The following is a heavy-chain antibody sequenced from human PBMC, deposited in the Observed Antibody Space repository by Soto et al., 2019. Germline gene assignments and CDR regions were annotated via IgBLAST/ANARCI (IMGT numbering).Heavy chain of an antibody. CDR1: GGTFSSYA. J-gene: IGHJ6*02. Sequence: GASVKVSCKASGGTFSSYAISWVRQAPGQGLEWMGGIIPIFGTANYAQKFQGRVTITADESTSTAYMELSSLRSEDTAVYYCAKTGSDGNYAILRYYYYYGMDVWGQGTTVTVSS. V-gene: IGHV1-69*13. CDR3: AKTGSDGNYAILRYYYYYGMDV. D-gene: IGHD4-17*01. CDR2: IIPIFGTA.